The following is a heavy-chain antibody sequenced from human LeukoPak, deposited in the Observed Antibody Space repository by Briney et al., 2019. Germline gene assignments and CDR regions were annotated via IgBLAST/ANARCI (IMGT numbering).Heavy chain of an antibody. CDR3: ARPRTAWSSHWYFEV. V-gene: IGHV3-33*01. Sequence: GRSLRLSCAASGFTFSSYGMHWVRQAPGKGLECVAVIWYDGSNKYYADSVKGRFTISRDNSKNTLYLQMNSLRAEDTAVYYCARPRTAWSSHWYFEVWGRGTLVTVSS. D-gene: IGHD1-1*01. CDR1: GFTFSSYG. CDR2: IWYDGSNK. J-gene: IGHJ2*01.